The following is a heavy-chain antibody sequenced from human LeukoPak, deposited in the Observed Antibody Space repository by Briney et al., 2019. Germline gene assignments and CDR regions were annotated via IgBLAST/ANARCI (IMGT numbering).Heavy chain of an antibody. CDR3: AKDSSGGWLRSYYFDS. V-gene: IGHV3-30*18. CDR2: MSYDGSNK. CDR1: GFTFNIYS. Sequence: GGSLRLSCAASGFTFNIYSINWVRQAPGKGLEWVAVMSYDGSNKDYADSVKGRFTISRDNYKNTLYVQMNSRRAEDTAVYYCAKDSSGGWLRSYYFDSWGQGTLVTVSS. D-gene: IGHD5-24*01. J-gene: IGHJ4*02.